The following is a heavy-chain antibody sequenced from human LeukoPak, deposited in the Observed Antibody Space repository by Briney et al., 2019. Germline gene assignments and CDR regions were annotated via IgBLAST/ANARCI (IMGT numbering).Heavy chain of an antibody. CDR3: ARHGGIAVATNVNAFDI. V-gene: IGHV4-39*01. Sequence: SQTLSLTCTVSGGSISSSSYYWGWIRQPPGKGLEWIGSIYYSGSTYYNPSLKSRVTISVDTSKNQFSLKLSSVTAADTAVYYCARHGGIAVATNVNAFDIWGQGTMVTVSS. J-gene: IGHJ3*02. CDR2: IYYSGST. CDR1: GGSISSSSYY. D-gene: IGHD6-19*01.